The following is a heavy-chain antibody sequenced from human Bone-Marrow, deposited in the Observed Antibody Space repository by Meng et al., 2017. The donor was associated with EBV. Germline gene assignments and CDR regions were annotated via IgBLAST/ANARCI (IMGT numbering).Heavy chain of an antibody. Sequence: VQLGVSGGALVQPGGSLRPSCAASGLPFSRYWMHWVRQAPGQGLMWVSRLNEDGGVTDYADSVKGRFTISRDNARNTLYLQMNNLRAEDTATYFCSRDLAGADDYWGQGTLVTVSS. CDR1: GLPFSRYW. D-gene: IGHD1-14*01. CDR3: SRDLAGADDY. CDR2: LNEDGGVT. V-gene: IGHV3-74*01. J-gene: IGHJ4*02.